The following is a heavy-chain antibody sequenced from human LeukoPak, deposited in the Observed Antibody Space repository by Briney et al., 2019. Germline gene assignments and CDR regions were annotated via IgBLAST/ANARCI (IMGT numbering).Heavy chain of an antibody. V-gene: IGHV3-21*01. CDR3: ARDLGQYYDTSDSWFDP. J-gene: IGHJ5*02. CDR1: GFSFSSYN. Sequence: GGSLRLSCAASGFSFSSYNMNWVRQTPGKGLEWVSSITSSSTYTFYADSVKGRFTISRDNARNSLYLQMNSLRAEDTAVYYCARDLGQYYDTSDSWFDPWGQGTLVTVSS. CDR2: ITSSSTYT. D-gene: IGHD3-22*01.